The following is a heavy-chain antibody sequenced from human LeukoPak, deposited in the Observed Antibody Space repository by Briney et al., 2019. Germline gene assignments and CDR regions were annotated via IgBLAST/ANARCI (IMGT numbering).Heavy chain of an antibody. CDR1: GYTFTSYG. D-gene: IGHD2-15*01. Sequence: SVKVSCKASGYTFTSYGITWVRQAPGQGLEWMGWISAYNGNTNYEQKFQGRVTMTTDTSTSTAYMELRSLRSDDTAVYYCARDVGYCSGGSCYPTAEYFHHWGQGTLVTVSS. J-gene: IGHJ1*01. CDR2: ISAYNGNT. CDR3: ARDVGYCSGGSCYPTAEYFHH. V-gene: IGHV1-18*01.